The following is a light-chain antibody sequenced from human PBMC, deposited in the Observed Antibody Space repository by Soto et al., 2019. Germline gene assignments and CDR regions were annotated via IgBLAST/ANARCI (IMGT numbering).Light chain of an antibody. CDR2: GNS. CDR1: SSNIGAGYD. CDR3: QSYVSSLSGWV. V-gene: IGLV1-40*01. Sequence: QSVLTQPPSVSGAPGQRVTISCTESSSNIGAGYDVHWYQQLPGTAPKLLIYGNSNRHSGVPDRFSGSKSGTSASLAITGLQAEDEAESDCQSYVSSLSGWVFGGGTKLTVL. J-gene: IGLJ3*02.